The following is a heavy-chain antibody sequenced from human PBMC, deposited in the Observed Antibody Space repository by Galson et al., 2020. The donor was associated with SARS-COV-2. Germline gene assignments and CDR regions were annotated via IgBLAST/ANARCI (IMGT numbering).Heavy chain of an antibody. V-gene: IGHV3-30*04. D-gene: IGHD1-26*01. J-gene: IGHJ3*02. Sequence: QLGESLKISCAASGFTFTNYAMHWVRQAPGKGLEWLTVISHDGKIQVYADSVKGRFTISRDNSGNMVFLQIVSLRPDDTALYYCTRDVSGGASDIWGQGQWSPSPQ. CDR1: GFTFTNYA. CDR3: TRDVSGGASDI. CDR2: ISHDGKIQ.